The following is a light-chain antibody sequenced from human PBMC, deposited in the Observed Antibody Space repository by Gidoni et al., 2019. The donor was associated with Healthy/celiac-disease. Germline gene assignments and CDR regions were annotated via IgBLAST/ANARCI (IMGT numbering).Light chain of an antibody. CDR3: QSYDSSLSGFVV. CDR2: GNS. J-gene: IGLJ2*01. V-gene: IGLV1-40*01. Sequence: QSVLTQPPSVSGAPGQTVTISCTGSSSNTGAGYDVHWYQQLPGTAPKLLIYGNSNRPSGVPDRFSGSKSGTSASLAITGLQAEDEADYYCQSYDSSLSGFVVFGGGTKLTVL. CDR1: SSNTGAGYD.